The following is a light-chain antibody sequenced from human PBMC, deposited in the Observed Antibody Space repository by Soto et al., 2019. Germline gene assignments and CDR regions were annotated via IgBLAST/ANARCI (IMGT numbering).Light chain of an antibody. J-gene: IGKJ2*01. CDR3: QQYGSSSYT. Sequence: EIVSTQSPGTLSLSPGERATVSCRASQSISSSYLAWYQKKPGQAPRLLIYAASSRATGIPDMFSGSGSGTDFTLTISRLEPEDFAVYYCQQYGSSSYTFGQGTQLEIK. CDR2: AAS. V-gene: IGKV3-20*01. CDR1: QSISSSY.